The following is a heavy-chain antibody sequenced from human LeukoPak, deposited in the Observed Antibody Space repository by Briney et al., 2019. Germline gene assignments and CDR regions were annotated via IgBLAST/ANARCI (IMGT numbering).Heavy chain of an antibody. CDR3: ARDSYGDYGYIDY. CDR2: ISSSGSTI. Sequence: GGSLRLSCAASGFTFSDYYMSWIRQAPGKGLEWVSYISSSGSTIYYADSVKGRFTISWDNAKSSLYLQMNSLRAEDTAVYYCARDSYGDYGYIDYGGQGTLVTVSS. CDR1: GFTFSDYY. V-gene: IGHV3-11*04. D-gene: IGHD4-17*01. J-gene: IGHJ4*03.